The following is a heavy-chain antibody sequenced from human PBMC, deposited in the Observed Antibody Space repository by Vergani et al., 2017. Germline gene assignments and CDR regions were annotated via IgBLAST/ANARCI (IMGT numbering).Heavy chain of an antibody. CDR3: AKDFGGYNAFDY. J-gene: IGHJ4*02. CDR1: GFTFSSYA. V-gene: IGHV3-23*01. Sequence: EVQLLESGGGLVQPGGSLRLSCAASGFTFSSYAMSWVRQAPGKGLEWVSTISGSGGSTYYADAVKGRFTISRDNSKNTLYLQMNSLRAEDTAVYYCAKDFGGYNAFDYWGQGTLVTVSS. CDR2: ISGSGGST. D-gene: IGHD5-24*01.